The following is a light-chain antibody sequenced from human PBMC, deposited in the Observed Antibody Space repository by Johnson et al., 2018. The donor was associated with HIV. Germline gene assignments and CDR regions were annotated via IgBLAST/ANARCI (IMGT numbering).Light chain of an antibody. V-gene: IGLV1-51*01. Sequence: QSALTQPPSVSAAPGQKVTISCSGSSSNIGNNYVSWYQQLPGTAPTLLIYDNNKRPSGIPDRFSGSKSGTSATLGITGLQTGDEAAYYWRTWDSLLSAGAVFGTGTKVTVL. J-gene: IGLJ1*01. CDR2: DNN. CDR1: SSNIGNNY. CDR3: RTWDSLLSAGAV.